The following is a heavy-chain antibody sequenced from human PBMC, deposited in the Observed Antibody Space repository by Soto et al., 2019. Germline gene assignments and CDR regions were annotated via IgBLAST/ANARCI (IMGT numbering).Heavy chain of an antibody. J-gene: IGHJ4*02. CDR2: IYYSGST. CDR1: GGSISSGGYY. D-gene: IGHD2-2*01. CDR3: ARALGYCSSTSCYFFGAAAGTRFDY. Sequence: ASETLSLTCTVSGGSISSGGYYWSWIRQHPGKGLEWIGYIYYSGSTYYNPSLKSRVTISVDTSKNQFSLKLSSVTAADTAVYYCARALGYCSSTSCYFFGAAAGTRFDYWGQGTPVPVSS. V-gene: IGHV4-31*03.